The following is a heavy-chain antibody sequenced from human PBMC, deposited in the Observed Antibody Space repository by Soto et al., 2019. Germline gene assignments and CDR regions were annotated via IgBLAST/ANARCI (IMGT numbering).Heavy chain of an antibody. CDR2: IYPGDSDT. V-gene: IGHV5-51*01. D-gene: IGHD3-16*01. CDR3: ARPYTGEAFDI. J-gene: IGHJ3*02. Sequence: PGESLKISCKGSGYRFTNYWVAWVRQMPGKGLEWMGIIYPGDSDTRYSPSFQGQVTISADKSISTAYLQWSSLKASDTAMYYCARPYTGEAFDIWGQGTMVTVSS. CDR1: GYRFTNYW.